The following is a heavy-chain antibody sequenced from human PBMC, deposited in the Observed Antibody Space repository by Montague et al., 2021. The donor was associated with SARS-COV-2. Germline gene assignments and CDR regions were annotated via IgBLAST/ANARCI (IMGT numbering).Heavy chain of an antibody. CDR3: ARTDYISSWFGAKKWFDP. V-gene: IGHV4-34*01. D-gene: IGHD6-13*01. CDR2: INHSGST. CDR1: GGSFSAYY. Sequence: SETLSLTCAVYGGSFSAYYWSWIRQPPGKGLEWIGEINHSGSTNYNPSLKCRVTISVDTSKNQFSLKLSSVTAADTAVYYCARTDYISSWFGAKKWFDPWGQGTLVTVSS. J-gene: IGHJ5*02.